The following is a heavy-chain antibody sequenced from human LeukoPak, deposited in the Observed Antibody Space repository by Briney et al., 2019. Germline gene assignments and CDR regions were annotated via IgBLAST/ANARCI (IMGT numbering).Heavy chain of an antibody. CDR2: ISSSGNTI. CDR3: VRGYSYGYIYGY. D-gene: IGHD5-18*01. J-gene: IGHJ4*02. V-gene: IGHV3-48*03. CDR1: GFTFSSYE. Sequence: GGSLRLSCGASGFTFSSYEMMWVRRAPGKGLEWVSYISSSGNTIYYADSVKGRFTISRDNAKNSLYLQMNSLRAEDTAVYYCVRGYSYGYIYGYWGQGTLVTVSS.